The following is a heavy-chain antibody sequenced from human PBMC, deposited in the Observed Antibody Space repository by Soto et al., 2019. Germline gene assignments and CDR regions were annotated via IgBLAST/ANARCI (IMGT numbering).Heavy chain of an antibody. CDR2: IYYSGST. CDR1: GGSISSYY. D-gene: IGHD2-15*01. J-gene: IGHJ3*02. V-gene: IGHV4-59*01. CDR3: ARERYCSGGSCYSDAFDI. Sequence: SETLSLTCTVSGGSISSYYWSWIRQPPGKGLEWIGYIYYSGSTNYNPSLKSRVTISVDTSKNQFSLKLSSVTAADTAVYYCARERYCSGGSCYSDAFDIWGQGTMVTVSS.